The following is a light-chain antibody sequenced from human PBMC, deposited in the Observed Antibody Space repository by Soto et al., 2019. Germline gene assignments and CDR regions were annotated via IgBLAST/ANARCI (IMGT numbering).Light chain of an antibody. CDR1: QSVNSN. CDR3: QQYNNWRT. Sequence: EIVMTQSPAILSVSPGERATLSCRASQSVNSNLAWYQQKPGQAPRLLIFHASTRATGIPARFSGSGSGTEFTLTISSLQSEDFAVYYCQQYNNWRTFGQGTKREL. V-gene: IGKV3-15*01. J-gene: IGKJ2*01. CDR2: HAS.